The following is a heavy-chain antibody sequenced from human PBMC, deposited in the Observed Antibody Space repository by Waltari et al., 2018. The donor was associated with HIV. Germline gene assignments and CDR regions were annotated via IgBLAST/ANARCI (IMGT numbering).Heavy chain of an antibody. D-gene: IGHD3-16*01. J-gene: IGHJ3*02. CDR1: FLLEDYE. CDR2: ITRKGGSK. V-gene: IGHV3-9*01. Sequence: EVRLVQSGGGLVQPGRSLRLSCVANFLLEDYEVQWVRQVPGKVLDGISGITRKGGSKSYADSVRGRFTISRDNAQDSLYLQMSSLRVEDTAIYYCVNADGYYGGGGGAFAIWGQGTLVTVSS. CDR3: VNADGYYGGGGGAFAI.